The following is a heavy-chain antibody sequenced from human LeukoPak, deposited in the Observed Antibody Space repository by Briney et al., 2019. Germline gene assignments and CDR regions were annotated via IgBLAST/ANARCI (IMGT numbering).Heavy chain of an antibody. CDR3: AGARWVSGSYSDAFDI. CDR1: EFTFDDYA. D-gene: IGHD1-26*01. CDR2: INWNGAGT. V-gene: IGHV3-20*04. J-gene: IGHJ3*02. Sequence: RAGGSLRLSCATSEFTFDDYAMSWVRQAPGKGLEWVSGINWNGAGTVYGDSVKGRFTISRDNAKNSLYLQMNSLRVEDTALYYCAGARWVSGSYSDAFDIWGQGTMVTVSS.